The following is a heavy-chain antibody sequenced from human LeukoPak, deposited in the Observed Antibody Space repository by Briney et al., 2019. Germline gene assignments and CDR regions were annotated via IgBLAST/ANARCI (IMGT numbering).Heavy chain of an antibody. CDR3: ASVLEWSFDH. Sequence: XLXCAASXFTXSNXWMSWVRQAPGXGLNWVANINQDGSEKYYVDSVKGRFTISRDNAKNSLSLQMNSLRAEDTAVYYCASVLEWSFDHWGQGILVTVSS. J-gene: IGHJ4*02. CDR2: INQDGSEK. V-gene: IGHV3-7*01. CDR1: XFTXSNXW. D-gene: IGHD3-3*01.